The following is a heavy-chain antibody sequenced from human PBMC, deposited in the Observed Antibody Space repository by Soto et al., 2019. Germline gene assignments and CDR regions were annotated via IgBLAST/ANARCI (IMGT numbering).Heavy chain of an antibody. CDR1: GGSISSGGYY. CDR3: ARVLRSGAIDPDAFDI. CDR2: IYYSGST. V-gene: IGHV4-31*03. D-gene: IGHD3-3*01. Sequence: QVQLQESGPGLVKPSQTLSLTCTVSGGSISSGGYYWSWIRQHPGKGLEWIGYIYYSGSTYYNPSLKSRVTISVDTSKNQFSLKLSSVTAADTAVYYCARVLRSGAIDPDAFDIWGQGTMVTVSS. J-gene: IGHJ3*02.